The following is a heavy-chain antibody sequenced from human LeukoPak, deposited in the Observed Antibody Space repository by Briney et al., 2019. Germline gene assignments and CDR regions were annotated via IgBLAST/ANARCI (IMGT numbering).Heavy chain of an antibody. D-gene: IGHD2-15*01. J-gene: IGHJ5*02. CDR1: GYTFTGYY. Sequence: ASVKVSCKASGYTFTGYYMHWVRQAPGQGLEWMGWINPNSGGTNYAQKFQGRVTMTRDTSISTAYMELSRLRSDDTVVYYCARQSCSGGSCYSGWFDPWGQGTLVTVSS. CDR2: INPNSGGT. CDR3: ARQSCSGGSCYSGWFDP. V-gene: IGHV1-2*02.